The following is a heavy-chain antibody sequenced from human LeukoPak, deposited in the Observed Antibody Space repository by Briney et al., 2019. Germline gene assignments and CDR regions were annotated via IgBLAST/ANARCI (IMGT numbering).Heavy chain of an antibody. CDR3: ARGGTYNDILSFDP. CDR2: IYYTGST. CDR1: GGSIIYYY. Sequence: KSSETLSLTCTVSGGSIIYYYWTWIRQSPGKGLEWIGQIYYTGSTYYNPSLKRRVTISVDTSRNQFSLNLTSVAAADTAVYYCARGGTYNDILSFDPWGQGTLVTVSS. V-gene: IGHV4-59*01. D-gene: IGHD3-9*01. J-gene: IGHJ5*02.